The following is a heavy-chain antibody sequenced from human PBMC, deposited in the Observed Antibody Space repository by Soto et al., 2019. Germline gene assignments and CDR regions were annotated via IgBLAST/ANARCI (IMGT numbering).Heavy chain of an antibody. J-gene: IGHJ6*02. Sequence: SVKVSCKASGDTFSFYSINWVRQAPGLGLEWMGRINPILSMSNYAQRFQGRVTMTADKSTSTAYMELSGLRSEDTAVYYCAREGVAPYYYYGMDVWGQGTPVTVSS. V-gene: IGHV1-69*04. CDR3: AREGVAPYYYYGMDV. CDR2: INPILSMS. CDR1: GDTFSFYS. D-gene: IGHD5-12*01.